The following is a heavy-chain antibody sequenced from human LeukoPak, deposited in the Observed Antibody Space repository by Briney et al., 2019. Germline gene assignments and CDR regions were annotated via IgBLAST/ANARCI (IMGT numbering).Heavy chain of an antibody. V-gene: IGHV4-30-4*01. J-gene: IGHJ6*02. CDR2: IYYSGST. CDR1: GGSISSGDYY. D-gene: IGHD1-26*01. Sequence: ASQTLSLTCTVSGGSISSGDYYWSWIRQPPGKGLEWIGYIYYSGSTYYNPSLKSRVTISVDTSKNQFSLKLSSVTAADTAVYYCARDGNLYGMDVWGQGTTVTVSS. CDR3: ARDGNLYGMDV.